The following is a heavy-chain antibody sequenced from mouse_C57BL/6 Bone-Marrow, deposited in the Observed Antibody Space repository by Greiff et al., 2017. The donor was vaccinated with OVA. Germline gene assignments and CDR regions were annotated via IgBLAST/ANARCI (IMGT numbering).Heavy chain of an antibody. V-gene: IGHV1-81*01. D-gene: IGHD2-4*01. CDR2: IYPRSGNT. Sequence: QVQLQQSGAELARPGASVKLSCKASGYTFTSYGISWVKQRTGQGLEWIGEIYPRSGNTYYNEKFKGKATLTADKSSSTAYMELRSLTSEESAVYFCARERGIYYDYDVAYWGQGTLVTVSA. J-gene: IGHJ3*01. CDR3: ARERGIYYDYDVAY. CDR1: GYTFTSYG.